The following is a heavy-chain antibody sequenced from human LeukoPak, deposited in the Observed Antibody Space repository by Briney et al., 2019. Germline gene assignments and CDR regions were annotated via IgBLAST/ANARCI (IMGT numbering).Heavy chain of an antibody. J-gene: IGHJ5*02. CDR2: IQYDGSKT. D-gene: IGHD2-21*01. CDR3: ARDVDTSNHMSIFDP. V-gene: IGHV3-33*01. Sequence: GGSLRLSCAGSGFTFSHYGMHWVRQAPGKGLEWVAGIQYDGSKTYYGDSVKGRFSISRDNSRNTLYLQMSSLGAEDTAVYSCARDVDTSNHMSIFDPWGQGTLVTVSS. CDR1: GFTFSHYG.